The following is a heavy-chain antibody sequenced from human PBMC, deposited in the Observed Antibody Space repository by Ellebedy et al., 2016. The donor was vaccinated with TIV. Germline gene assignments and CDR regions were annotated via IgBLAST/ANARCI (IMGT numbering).Heavy chain of an antibody. D-gene: IGHD3-10*01. CDR1: GYTFTSYG. V-gene: IGHV1-18*04. CDR3: ARRGSHWYFDL. J-gene: IGHJ2*01. CDR2: ISTYNGYT. Sequence: AASVKVSCKASGYTFTSYGINWVRQAPGQGPEWMGWISTYNGYTNYAQKLQGRVTMTTDTSANTAYMELRSLRSDDTAVYYCARRGSHWYFDLWGRGTLVTVSS.